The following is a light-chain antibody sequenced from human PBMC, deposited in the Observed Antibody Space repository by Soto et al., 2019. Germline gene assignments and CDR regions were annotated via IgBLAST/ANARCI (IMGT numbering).Light chain of an antibody. J-gene: IGLJ1*01. CDR1: NTDVGRYNY. CDR2: DVS. CDR3: TSYTSDSTYV. V-gene: IGLV2-14*01. Sequence: QSVLTQPASVSGSPGQSITISCTGTNTDVGRYNYVSWYQQHPGKAPKLMVYDVSNRPSWVSNRFSGSKSGITASLTISGLQAEDEADYCCTSYTSDSTYVFGTGTKVTVL.